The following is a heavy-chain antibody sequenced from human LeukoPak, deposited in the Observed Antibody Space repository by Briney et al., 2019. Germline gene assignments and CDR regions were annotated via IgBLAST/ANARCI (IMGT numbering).Heavy chain of an antibody. D-gene: IGHD4-17*01. V-gene: IGHV1-8*01. J-gene: IGHJ4*02. Sequence: ASVKVSCKTSGYTFTRHDIHWVRQGTGQGLEWIGWMNPNTGNAGYAPTFQGRVTMTRNTAISTAYMEVSGLRSDDTVVFFCVRGFYGSETYYFDYWGQGTLVTVSS. CDR2: MNPNTGNA. CDR1: GYTFTRHD. CDR3: VRGFYGSETYYFDY.